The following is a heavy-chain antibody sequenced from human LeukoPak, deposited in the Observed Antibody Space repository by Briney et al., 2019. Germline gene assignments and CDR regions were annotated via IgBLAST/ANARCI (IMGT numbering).Heavy chain of an antibody. D-gene: IGHD2-2*01. V-gene: IGHV4-34*01. J-gene: IGHJ4*02. CDR1: GGSFSGYY. CDR3: ARRYCSSTSCYAFDC. Sequence: SETLSLACAVYGGSFSGYYWSWIRQPPGKGLEWIGEINHSGSTNYNPSLKSRVTISVDTSKNQFSLKLSSVTAADTAVYYCARRYCSSTSCYAFDCWGQGTLVTVSS. CDR2: INHSGST.